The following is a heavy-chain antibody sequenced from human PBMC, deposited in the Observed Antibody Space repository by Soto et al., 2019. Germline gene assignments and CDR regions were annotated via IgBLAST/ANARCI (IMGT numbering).Heavy chain of an antibody. CDR3: ARYCSGGSCYEGRSSLFDY. CDR2: IYYSGST. Sequence: QVQLQESGPGLVKPSQTLSLTCTVSGGSISSGDYYWSWIRQPPGKGLEWIGYIYYSGSTYYNPSRQRRVNISVDTSKNTFSLKLSSVPAADTAVYYCARYCSGGSCYEGRSSLFDYWGQGTLVTVSS. CDR1: GGSISSGDYY. V-gene: IGHV4-30-4*01. J-gene: IGHJ4*02. D-gene: IGHD2-15*01.